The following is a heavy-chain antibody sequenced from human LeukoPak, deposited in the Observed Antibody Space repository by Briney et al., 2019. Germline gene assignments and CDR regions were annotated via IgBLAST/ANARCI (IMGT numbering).Heavy chain of an antibody. CDR3: AGTMVGGVRSAFDI. D-gene: IGHD3-10*01. J-gene: IGHJ3*02. V-gene: IGHV4-59*01. Sequence: PSETLSLTCTVSGGSISSYYWSWIRQPPGKGLEWNGYIYYSWSTNYNSSLKSRVTITVDTSKNQFSLKLSSETAADTAVYYCAGTMVGGVRSAFDIWGQGTMVTVSS. CDR1: GGSISSYY. CDR2: IYYSWST.